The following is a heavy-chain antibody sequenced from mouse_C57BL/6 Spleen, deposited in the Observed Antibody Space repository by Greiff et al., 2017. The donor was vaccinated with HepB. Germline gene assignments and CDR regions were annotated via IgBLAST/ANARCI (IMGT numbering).Heavy chain of an antibody. CDR2: IDPEDGET. CDR1: GFNIKDYY. V-gene: IGHV14-2*01. D-gene: IGHD1-1*01. CDR3: ARYYYGSSYDWDFDV. Sequence: EVQLQQSGAELVKPGASVKLSCTASGFNIKDYYMHWVKQRTEQGLEWIGRIDPEDGETKYAPKFQGKATITADTSSNTAYLQLRSLTTEDTAVDDYARYYYGSSYDWDFDVWGTGTTVTVSS. J-gene: IGHJ1*03.